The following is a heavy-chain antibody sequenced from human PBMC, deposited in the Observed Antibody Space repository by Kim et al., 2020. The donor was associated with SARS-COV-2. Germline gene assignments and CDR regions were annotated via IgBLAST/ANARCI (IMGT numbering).Heavy chain of an antibody. D-gene: IGHD6-19*01. Sequence: VDSVKGRFTISRDNSKNTLFLQMNSLSTEDTAVYYCARAGYSSGWYSLDYWGQGTLVTVSS. V-gene: IGHV3-30*01. J-gene: IGHJ4*02. CDR3: ARAGYSSGWYSLDY.